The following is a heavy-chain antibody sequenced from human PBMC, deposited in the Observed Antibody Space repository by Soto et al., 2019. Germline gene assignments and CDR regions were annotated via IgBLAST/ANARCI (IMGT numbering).Heavy chain of an antibody. CDR3: AREHGSGPLVRGFDP. Sequence: GASVKVSCKASGGTFSSYTISWVRQAPGQGLEWMGRIIPILGIANYAQKFQGRVTITADKSTSTAYMELSSLRSEDTAVYYCAREHGSGPLVRGFDPWGQGTLVTVSS. J-gene: IGHJ5*02. CDR2: IIPILGIA. D-gene: IGHD3-10*01. CDR1: GGTFSSYT. V-gene: IGHV1-69*04.